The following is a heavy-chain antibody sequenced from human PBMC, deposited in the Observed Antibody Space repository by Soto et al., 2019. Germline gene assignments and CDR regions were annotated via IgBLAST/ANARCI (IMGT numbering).Heavy chain of an antibody. J-gene: IGHJ6*02. CDR2: IIPLFRTP. D-gene: IGHD4-4*01. CDR1: GGTFSSSA. V-gene: IGHV1-69*14. Sequence: QVQLVQSGAEMKEPGSSVKVSCKTSGGTFSSSAISWLRQAPGQGLEWMGGIIPLFRTPDYAQKFQGRVTXAXDKXTSTAYMELSSLRSEDTAVYYCARDNDRLQLGGNYCYILDVWGQGTTITVSS. CDR3: ARDNDRLQLGGNYCYILDV.